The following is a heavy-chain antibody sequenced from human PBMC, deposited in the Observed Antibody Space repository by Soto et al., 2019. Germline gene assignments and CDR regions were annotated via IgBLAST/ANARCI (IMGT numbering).Heavy chain of an antibody. Sequence: GGSLRLSCAASGFPFDDYSMNWVRQVPGKGLEWVSLISWDGADTYYADSVKGRFTVSRDNSKNTLYLQMNSLRAEDTAVYYCAREDTAIFTRTDYYYGMDVWGQGTTVTVSS. CDR1: GFPFDDYS. D-gene: IGHD5-18*01. CDR2: ISWDGADT. CDR3: AREDTAIFTRTDYYYGMDV. V-gene: IGHV3-43*01. J-gene: IGHJ6*02.